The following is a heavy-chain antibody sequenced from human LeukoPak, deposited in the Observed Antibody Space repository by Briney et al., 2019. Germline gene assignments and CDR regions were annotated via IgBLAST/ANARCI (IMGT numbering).Heavy chain of an antibody. Sequence: SVKVSCKASGGTFSSYAISWVRQAPGQGLEWMGRIIPIFGTANYAQKFQGRVTITADKSTSTAYTELSSLRSEDTAVYYCARDTAMASFDYWGQGTLVTVSS. D-gene: IGHD5-18*01. CDR1: GGTFSSYA. CDR3: ARDTAMASFDY. CDR2: IIPIFGTA. J-gene: IGHJ4*02. V-gene: IGHV1-69*06.